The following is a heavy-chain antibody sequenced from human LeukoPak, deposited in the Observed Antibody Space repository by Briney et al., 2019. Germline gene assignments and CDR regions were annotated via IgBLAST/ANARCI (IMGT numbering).Heavy chain of an antibody. CDR3: ARNSAYSSSSGVNY. J-gene: IGHJ4*02. D-gene: IGHD6-6*01. V-gene: IGHV4-34*01. CDR2: INYSGTT. Sequence: PSETLCLTCAIYGGPFGGFYWSWIRQPPGKGLEWIGEINYSGTTNYNPSLKSRVTISVDTSQNLISLKVSSVTAADTAVYYCARNSAYSSSSGVNYWGQGTPVIVSS. CDR1: GGPFGGFY.